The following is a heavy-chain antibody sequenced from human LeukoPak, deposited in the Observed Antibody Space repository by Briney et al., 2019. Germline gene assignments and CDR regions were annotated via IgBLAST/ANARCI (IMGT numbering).Heavy chain of an antibody. Sequence: SETLSLTCTVSGGSISSYYWSWIRQPPGKGLEWIGYIYYSGSTNYNPSLKSRVTISVDTSKNQFSLKLSSVTAADTAVYYCARHDLRSTGFDYWGQGTLVTVSS. J-gene: IGHJ4*02. V-gene: IGHV4-59*08. CDR1: GGSISSYY. CDR3: ARHDLRSTGFDY. CDR2: IYYSGST. D-gene: IGHD5/OR15-5a*01.